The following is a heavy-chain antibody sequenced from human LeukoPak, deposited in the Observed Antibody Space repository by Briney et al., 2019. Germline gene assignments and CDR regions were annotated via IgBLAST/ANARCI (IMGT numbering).Heavy chain of an antibody. J-gene: IGHJ3*02. CDR3: ARFLHSSGYYPLGAFDI. CDR2: IKQDGSEK. Sequence: GGSLRLSCAASGFTFSSYPMTWVRQAPGKGLEWVANIKQDGSEKYYVDSVEGRFIISRDNAKNTLYLQMNSLRAQDSAVYHCARFLHSSGYYPLGAFDIWGQGTMVTVSS. D-gene: IGHD3-22*01. CDR1: GFTFSSYP. V-gene: IGHV3-7*01.